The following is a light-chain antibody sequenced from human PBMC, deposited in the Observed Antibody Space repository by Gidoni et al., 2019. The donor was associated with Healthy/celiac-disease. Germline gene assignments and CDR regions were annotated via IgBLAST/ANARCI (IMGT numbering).Light chain of an antibody. CDR3: MQALQTPPT. CDR1: QSLLHSNVYNY. J-gene: IGKJ4*01. Sequence: DLVMTQSPLSLPVTPGEQASISCRSSQSLLHSNVYNYLDWYLQKPGQSPQLLIYLGSNRASGVPDRFSGSGSGTDFTLKISRVEAEDVGVYYCMQALQTPPTFXGXTKVEIK. CDR2: LGS. V-gene: IGKV2-28*01.